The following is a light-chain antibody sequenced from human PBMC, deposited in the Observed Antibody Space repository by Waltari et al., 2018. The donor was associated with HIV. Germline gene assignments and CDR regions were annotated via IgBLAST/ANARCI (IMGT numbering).Light chain of an antibody. J-gene: IGKJ2*01. V-gene: IGKV3D-15*01. Sequence: EIVLTQSPGTLSVSPGERATLSCRASQSVRSTSLAWYQQRPGLAPRLLIYDASTRATGIPDRFSGSGSGTDFTLTISSLQSEDSAIYYCQQYNNWPPTFGQGARLEIQ. CDR3: QQYNNWPPT. CDR2: DAS. CDR1: QSVRST.